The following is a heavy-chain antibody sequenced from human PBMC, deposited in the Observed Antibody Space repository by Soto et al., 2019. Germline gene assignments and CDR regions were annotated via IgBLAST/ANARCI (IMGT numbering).Heavy chain of an antibody. CDR3: ARGPLVVLNYFES. CDR2: IFPLTDIP. Sequence: SVKVSCKASVGTFRKYPINWVRQAPGQGLEWMGSIFPLTDIPDYAQNFQARLTISADKSTSTAYMELSSLTSDDTAMYFCARGPLVVLNYFESWGQGTLVTVSS. CDR1: VGTFRKYP. J-gene: IGHJ4*02. V-gene: IGHV1-69*04.